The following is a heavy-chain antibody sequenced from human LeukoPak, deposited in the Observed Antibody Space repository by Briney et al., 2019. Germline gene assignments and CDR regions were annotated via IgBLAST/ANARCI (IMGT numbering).Heavy chain of an antibody. D-gene: IGHD2-15*01. J-gene: IGHJ4*02. CDR2: INPAGTET. Sequence: XSAYWMTWVRQAPGTGLEWVANINPAGTETYYVDPVKGRFTISRDNAKNLLYLQMNSLRAEDTAVYYCARFGYVAAVDLWGQGTLVTVS. V-gene: IGHV3-7*01. CDR3: ARFGYVAAVDL. CDR1: XSAYW.